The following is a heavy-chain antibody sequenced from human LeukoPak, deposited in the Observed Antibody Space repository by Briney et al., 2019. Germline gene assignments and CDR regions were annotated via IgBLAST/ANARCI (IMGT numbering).Heavy chain of an antibody. J-gene: IGHJ3*02. D-gene: IGHD6-19*01. V-gene: IGHV1-69*05. Sequence: ASVKVSCKASGGTFSSYAISWVRQAPGQGLEWMGGIIPIFGTATYAQKFQGRVTITTDESTSTAYMELSSLRSEDTAVYYCARKGSSGWDTDAFDIWGQGTMVTVSS. CDR2: IIPIFGTA. CDR3: ARKGSSGWDTDAFDI. CDR1: GGTFSSYA.